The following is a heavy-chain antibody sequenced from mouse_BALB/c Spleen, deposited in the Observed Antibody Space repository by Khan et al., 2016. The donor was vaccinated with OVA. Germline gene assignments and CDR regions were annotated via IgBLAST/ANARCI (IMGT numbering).Heavy chain of an antibody. CDR1: GYSFTGYY. D-gene: IGHD1-1*01. CDR2: VNPNNGGT. J-gene: IGHJ1*01. CDR3: AIYHGYFDV. Sequence: EVQLVESGPDLVKPGASMKISCKASGYSFTGYYIHWVKQSPGKSLEWIGRVNPNNGGTSYNQKFKGKAILTVDKSSNTAYMELRSLTSEDSAVYSCAIYHGYFDVWGAGTTVTVSA. V-gene: IGHV1-26*01.